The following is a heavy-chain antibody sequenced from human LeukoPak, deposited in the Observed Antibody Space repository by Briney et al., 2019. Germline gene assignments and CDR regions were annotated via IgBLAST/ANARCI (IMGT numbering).Heavy chain of an antibody. Sequence: ASVRVSCTASGYTFTGYYMHGVRQSPGHGLEWRGWINPNSGGTNYAQKFQGSVTMTRDTSISTAYMELSRLRSDDTAVYYCARGEYYYDSSVPVYWFDPWGQGTLVTVSS. J-gene: IGHJ5*02. D-gene: IGHD3-22*01. CDR2: INPNSGGT. CDR3: ARGEYYYDSSVPVYWFDP. CDR1: GYTFTGYY. V-gene: IGHV1-2*02.